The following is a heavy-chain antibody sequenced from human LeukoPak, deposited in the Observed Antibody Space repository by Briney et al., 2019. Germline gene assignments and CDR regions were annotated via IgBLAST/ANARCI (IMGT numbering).Heavy chain of an antibody. Sequence: ASVKVSCKASGYTFTGYYMHWVRQAPGQGLEWMGWINPNSGGTNYAQKFQGRVTMTRDTSISTAYMELSRLRSDDTAVYYCARAYYDSSGYYQLNNFDYWGQGTLVTVSS. CDR2: INPNSGGT. J-gene: IGHJ4*02. V-gene: IGHV1-2*02. CDR1: GYTFTGYY. D-gene: IGHD3-22*01. CDR3: ARAYYDSSGYYQLNNFDY.